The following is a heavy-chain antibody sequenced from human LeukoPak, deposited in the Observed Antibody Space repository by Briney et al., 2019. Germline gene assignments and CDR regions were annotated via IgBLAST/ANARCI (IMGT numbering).Heavy chain of an antibody. CDR3: ARDQRLWSGGVDY. V-gene: IGHV3-7*01. CDR2: IKQDGSDK. D-gene: IGHD5-18*01. Sequence: PGGSLRLSCAASGFAFSNYWMSWVRQAPGKGLEWVANIKQDGSDKYYVDSVKGRFAISRDNAKNSLYLEMYSLRAEDTAVYFCARDQRLWSGGVDYWGQGTLVTVSS. CDR1: GFAFSNYW. J-gene: IGHJ4*02.